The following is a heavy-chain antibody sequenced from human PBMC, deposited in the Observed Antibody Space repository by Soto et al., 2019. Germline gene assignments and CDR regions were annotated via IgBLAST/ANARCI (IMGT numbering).Heavy chain of an antibody. J-gene: IGHJ3*01. Sequence: GGSLRLSCAASGFSFSSYGMHWVRQAPGKGLDWVAVIWYDGSNKYYAESVKGRFTISRDNSKNTLYVQMNSLTVEDTAVYYCARAQYTGSYFDACDVWGQGTMVTVSS. V-gene: IGHV3-33*03. CDR1: GFSFSSYG. CDR2: IWYDGSNK. D-gene: IGHD1-26*01. CDR3: ARAQYTGSYFDACDV.